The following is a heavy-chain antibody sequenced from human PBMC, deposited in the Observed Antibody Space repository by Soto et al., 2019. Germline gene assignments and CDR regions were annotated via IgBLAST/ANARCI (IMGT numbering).Heavy chain of an antibody. J-gene: IGHJ3*01. Sequence: GGSLRLSCAASGFSFSSYGMHWVRQAPGKGLDWVAVIWYDGSNKYYAESVKGRFTISRDNSKNTLYVQMNSLTVEDTAVYYCARAQYTGSYFDACDVWGQGTMVTVSS. V-gene: IGHV3-33*03. CDR1: GFSFSSYG. CDR2: IWYDGSNK. D-gene: IGHD1-26*01. CDR3: ARAQYTGSYFDACDV.